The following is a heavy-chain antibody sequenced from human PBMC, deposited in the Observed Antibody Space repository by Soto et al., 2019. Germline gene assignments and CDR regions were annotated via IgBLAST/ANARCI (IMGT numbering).Heavy chain of an antibody. V-gene: IGHV1-18*01. CDR1: GYTFTSYG. CDR3: ARDQGWYYYYYGMDV. Sequence: ASVKVSCKASGYTFTSYGISWVRQAPGQGLEWMGWISAYNGNTNYAQKLQGRVTMTTDTSTSTAYMELRSLRSDDTAVYFCARDQGWYYYYYGMDVWGQGTTVTVSS. CDR2: ISAYNGNT. J-gene: IGHJ6*02. D-gene: IGHD6-19*01.